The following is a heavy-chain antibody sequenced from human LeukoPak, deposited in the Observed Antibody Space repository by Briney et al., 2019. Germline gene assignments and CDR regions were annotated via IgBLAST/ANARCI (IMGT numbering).Heavy chain of an antibody. J-gene: IGHJ4*02. Sequence: PGGSLRLSCAASGFTFSNYGMHWVRQAPGKGLEWVAVISFDGSYKYYADSVKGRFTISRDNSKNTLYLQMNSLRAEDTAVYYCAKDRVTAAGYYFEYWGQGTLVTVFS. CDR3: AKDRVTAAGYYFEY. D-gene: IGHD6-13*01. CDR2: ISFDGSYK. V-gene: IGHV3-30*18. CDR1: GFTFSNYG.